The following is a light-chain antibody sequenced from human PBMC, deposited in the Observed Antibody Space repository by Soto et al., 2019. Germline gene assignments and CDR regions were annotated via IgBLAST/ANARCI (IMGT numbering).Light chain of an antibody. CDR2: DVS. J-gene: IGKJ5*01. CDR1: QSISNY. Sequence: EIVLTQSPATLSLSPGERATLSCRASQSISNYLAWYQQKAGQAPRLLIYDVSNRATGIPARFSGSGSGTDFTLTISILEPEDFAVYYCQQRNDWPITFRQGTRLEIK. V-gene: IGKV3-11*01. CDR3: QQRNDWPIT.